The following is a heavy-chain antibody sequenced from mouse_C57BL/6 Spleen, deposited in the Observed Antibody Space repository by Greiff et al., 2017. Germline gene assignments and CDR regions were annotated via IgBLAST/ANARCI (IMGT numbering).Heavy chain of an antibody. J-gene: IGHJ1*03. CDR3: ARSGDGNYGEIGWYFDV. Sequence: VQLQQSGPELVKPGASVKISCKASGYSFTDYNMNWVKQSNGKSLEWIGVINPNYGTTSYNQKFKGKATLTVDQSSSTAYMQLNSLTSEDSAVYYCARSGDGNYGEIGWYFDVWGTGTTVTVSS. CDR1: GYSFTDYN. D-gene: IGHD2-1*01. V-gene: IGHV1-39*01. CDR2: INPNYGTT.